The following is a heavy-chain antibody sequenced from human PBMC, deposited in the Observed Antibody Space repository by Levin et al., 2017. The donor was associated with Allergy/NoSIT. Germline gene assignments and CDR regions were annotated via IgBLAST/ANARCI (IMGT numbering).Heavy chain of an antibody. Sequence: ASVKVSCKASGYTFTGYYMHWVRQAPGQGLEWMGWINPNSGGTNYAQKFQGRVTMTRDTSISTAYMELSRLRSDDTAVYYCARGSLVKFYGSGWSDNYWGQGTLVTVSS. CDR3: ARGSLVKFYGSGWSDNY. J-gene: IGHJ4*02. V-gene: IGHV1-2*02. CDR1: GYTFTGYY. CDR2: INPNSGGT. D-gene: IGHD6-19*01.